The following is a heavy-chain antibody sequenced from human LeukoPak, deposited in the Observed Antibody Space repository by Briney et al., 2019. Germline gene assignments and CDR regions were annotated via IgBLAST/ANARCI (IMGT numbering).Heavy chain of an antibody. V-gene: IGHV3-48*04. CDR3: ARDNSGYDLAWNY. CDR2: ISSSGSTI. Sequence: GGSLRLSCAASGFTFSSYGMSWVRQAPGKGLEWVSYISSSGSTIYYADSVKGRFTISRDNAKNSLYLQMNSLRAEDTAVYYCARDNSGYDLAWNYWGQGTLVTVSS. D-gene: IGHD5-12*01. CDR1: GFTFSSYG. J-gene: IGHJ4*02.